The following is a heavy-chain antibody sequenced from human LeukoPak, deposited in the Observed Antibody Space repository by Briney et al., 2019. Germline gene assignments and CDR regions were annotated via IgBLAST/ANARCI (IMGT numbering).Heavy chain of an antibody. Sequence: GGSLRLSCAASGFTFSTYAMSWVRQAPGKGLAWVSVITGNSGSIYYADSVRGRFTISRDNSKNALYLQMNSLRAEDTAIYCCAKGYDSSTWYNFDYWGQGTLVTVSS. J-gene: IGHJ4*02. V-gene: IGHV3-23*01. CDR2: ITGNSGSI. D-gene: IGHD6-13*01. CDR1: GFTFSTYA. CDR3: AKGYDSSTWYNFDY.